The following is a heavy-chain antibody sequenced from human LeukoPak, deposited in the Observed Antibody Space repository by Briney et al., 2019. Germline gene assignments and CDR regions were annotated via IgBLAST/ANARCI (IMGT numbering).Heavy chain of an antibody. V-gene: IGHV1-3*04. CDR3: ARPGASSPGNWFAS. J-gene: IGHJ5*01. CDR1: GHTFTNHA. D-gene: IGHD6-13*01. Sequence: RASVKVSCKASGHTFTNHAMHWVRQAPGQGLEWMGWINTADGNTKYSQKFQCRVTITRDTSASIVYLELTSLRSEDTAVYYCARPGASSPGNWFASWGQGTLVTVSS. CDR2: INTADGNT.